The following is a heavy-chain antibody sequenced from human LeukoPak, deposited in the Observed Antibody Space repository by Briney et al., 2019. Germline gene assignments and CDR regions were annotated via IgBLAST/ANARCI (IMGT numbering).Heavy chain of an antibody. D-gene: IGHD5-24*01. CDR3: ARAKGRDGYNWTFDY. J-gene: IGHJ4*02. V-gene: IGHV1-69*04. CDR1: GGTFSSYA. CDR2: IIPILGIA. Sequence: ASVKVSCKASGGTFSSYAISWVRQAPGQGLEWMGRIIPILGIANYAQKFQGRVTITADNSTSTAYMELSSLRSEDTAVYYCARAKGRDGYNWTFDYWGQGTLVTVSS.